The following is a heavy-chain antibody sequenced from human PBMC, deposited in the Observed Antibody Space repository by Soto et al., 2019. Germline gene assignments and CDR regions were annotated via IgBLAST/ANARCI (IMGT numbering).Heavy chain of an antibody. CDR3: AHIHWGSFYYYYGMDV. J-gene: IGHJ6*02. CDR2: IYWDDDK. V-gene: IGHV2-5*02. D-gene: IGHD7-27*01. Sequence: QITLKESGPTLVKPTQTLTLTCTFSGFSLSTSGVGVGWIRQPPGKALEWLALIYWDDDKRYSPSLKSRLTITKDTPKNQVVLTMTNMDPVDTATYYCAHIHWGSFYYYYGMDVWGQGTTVTVSS. CDR1: GFSLSTSGVG.